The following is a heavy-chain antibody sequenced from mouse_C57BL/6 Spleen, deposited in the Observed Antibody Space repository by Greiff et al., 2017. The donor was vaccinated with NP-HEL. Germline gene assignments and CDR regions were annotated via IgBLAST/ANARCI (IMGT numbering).Heavy chain of an antibody. J-gene: IGHJ3*01. CDR3: AGDDDYDGGFAY. CDR1: GYSITSGYY. Sequence: VQLQQSGPGLVKPSQSLSLTCSVTGYSITSGYYWNWIRQFPGNKLEWMGYITYDGSNNYNPSLKNRISITRDTSKNQFFLKLNSVTTEDTATYYCAGDDDYDGGFAYWGQGTLVTVSA. CDR2: ITYDGSN. V-gene: IGHV3-6*01. D-gene: IGHD2-4*01.